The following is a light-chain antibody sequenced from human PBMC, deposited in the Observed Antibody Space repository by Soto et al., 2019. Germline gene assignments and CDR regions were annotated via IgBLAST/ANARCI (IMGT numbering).Light chain of an antibody. CDR1: QTILYSPNNKNY. CDR3: QQYYDTPRT. V-gene: IGKV4-1*01. CDR2: WAS. Sequence: DIMMTQSPDSLAVSLGERATINCKSSQTILYSPNNKNYLAWYQKKAGQPPKLLIYWASTRESGVPDRXSGRGSGTDFTLTISSLQAEDVAVYYCQQYYDTPRTFGQGTKVEFK. J-gene: IGKJ1*01.